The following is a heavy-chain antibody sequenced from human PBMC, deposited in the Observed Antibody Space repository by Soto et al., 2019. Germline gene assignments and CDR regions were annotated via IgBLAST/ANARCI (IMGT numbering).Heavy chain of an antibody. CDR3: AKYFGGSTVTTSLDI. D-gene: IGHD4-17*01. V-gene: IGHV3-23*01. CDR1: GFTFSSYA. Sequence: EVQLLESGGGLVQPGGSLRLSCAASGFTFSSYAMSWVRQAPGKGLEWVSDISGSGGSTYYADSVKGRFTISRDNSKNPLYLHIDSLRAEDTAVYYCAKYFGGSTVTTSLDIWGQGTMGPGSS. CDR2: ISGSGGST. J-gene: IGHJ3*02.